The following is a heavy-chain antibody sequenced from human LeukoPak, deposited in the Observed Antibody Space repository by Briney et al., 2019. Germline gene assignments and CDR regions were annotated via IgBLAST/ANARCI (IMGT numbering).Heavy chain of an antibody. Sequence: SETLSLTCTVSGGSISSYYWSWIRQPPGKGLEWIGYIYYSGSTNYNPSLKSRVTISVDRSKNQFSLKLSSVTAADTAVYYCARLAYCGGDCYPFDYWGQGTLVTVSS. D-gene: IGHD2-21*02. J-gene: IGHJ4*02. CDR1: GGSISSYY. CDR3: ARLAYCGGDCYPFDY. V-gene: IGHV4-59*12. CDR2: IYYSGST.